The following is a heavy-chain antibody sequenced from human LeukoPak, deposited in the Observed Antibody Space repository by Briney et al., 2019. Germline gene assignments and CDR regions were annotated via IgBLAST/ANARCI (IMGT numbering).Heavy chain of an antibody. CDR3: ARDSGYYYDSSGYHDAFDI. CDR1: GFTFSSYS. J-gene: IGHJ3*02. D-gene: IGHD3-22*01. Sequence: GGSLRLSCAASGFTFSSYSMNWVRQAPGKGLEWVSSISSSSNYIYYADSVKGRFTISRDNAKNSLYLQMNSLRAEDTAVYYCARDSGYYYDSSGYHDAFDIWGQGTMVTVSS. CDR2: ISSSSNYI. V-gene: IGHV3-21*01.